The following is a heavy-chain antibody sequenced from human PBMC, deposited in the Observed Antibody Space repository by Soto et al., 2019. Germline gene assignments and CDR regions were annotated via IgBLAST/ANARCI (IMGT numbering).Heavy chain of an antibody. Sequence: PSETLSLTCTVSGGSVSSGSYYWSWIRQPPGKGLEWIGYIYSSGSTNYNPSLKSRATISVDTSKSEFSLKLTSVTAADTAVYYCARFSGWYSAFDYWGQGTPVTVSS. CDR3: ARFSGWYSAFDY. J-gene: IGHJ4*02. CDR1: GGSVSSGSYY. D-gene: IGHD6-19*01. V-gene: IGHV4-61*01. CDR2: IYSSGST.